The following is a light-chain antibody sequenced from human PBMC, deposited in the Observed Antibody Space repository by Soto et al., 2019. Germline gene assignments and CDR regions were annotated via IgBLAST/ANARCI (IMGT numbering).Light chain of an antibody. CDR3: SSYAGGTAFYV. J-gene: IGLJ1*01. V-gene: IGLV2-14*01. CDR2: EVT. CDR1: SSDVGYYNF. Sequence: QSVLTQPASVSGSPGQSITISCTGTSSDVGYYNFVSWYQQHPGKAPKLIIYEVTNRPSGVSSCFSASKSGNTASLTISGLQAEDEADYHCSSYAGGTAFYVFGTGTKLTVL.